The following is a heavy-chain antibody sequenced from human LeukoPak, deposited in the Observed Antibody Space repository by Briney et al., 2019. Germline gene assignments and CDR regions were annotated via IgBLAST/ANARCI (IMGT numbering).Heavy chain of an antibody. Sequence: PGGSLRPSCAASGFTFSTYGMHCVRQAPGKGLEWVAIIWYDGSNKYYADSVKGRFTISRDNSKNTLYLQTNSLRAEDTAVYYCAKDHLRLTTGYHFDYWGQGTLVTVSS. CDR3: AKDHLRLTTGYHFDY. V-gene: IGHV3-33*06. D-gene: IGHD4-17*01. CDR1: GFTFSTYG. J-gene: IGHJ4*02. CDR2: IWYDGSNK.